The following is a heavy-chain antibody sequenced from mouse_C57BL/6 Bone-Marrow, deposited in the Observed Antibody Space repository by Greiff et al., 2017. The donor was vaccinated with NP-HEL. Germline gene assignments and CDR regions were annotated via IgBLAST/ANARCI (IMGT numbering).Heavy chain of an antibody. CDR3: ARGYDGYYGGAMDY. CDR2: IYPRDGST. D-gene: IGHD2-3*01. CDR1: GYTFTSYD. J-gene: IGHJ4*01. V-gene: IGHV1-85*01. Sequence: VKLMESGPELVKPGASVKLSCKASGYTFTSYDINWVKQRPGQGLEWIGWIYPRDGSTKYNEKFKGKATLTVDTSSSTAYMELHSLASDDSAVYCCARGYDGYYGGAMDYWGQGTSVTVSS.